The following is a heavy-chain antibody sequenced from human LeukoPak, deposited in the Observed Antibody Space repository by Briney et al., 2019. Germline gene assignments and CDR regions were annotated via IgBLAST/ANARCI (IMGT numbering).Heavy chain of an antibody. J-gene: IGHJ5*02. D-gene: IGHD6-13*01. CDR3: ARIAAAGNWFDP. Sequence: SSETLSLTCAVSGGSISSSNWRSWVRQPPGKGLEWIGEIYHSGSTNYNPSLKSRVTISVDKSKNQFSLKLSSVTAADTAVYYCARIAAAGNWFDPWGQGTLVTVSS. CDR2: IYHSGST. CDR1: GGSISSSNW. V-gene: IGHV4-4*02.